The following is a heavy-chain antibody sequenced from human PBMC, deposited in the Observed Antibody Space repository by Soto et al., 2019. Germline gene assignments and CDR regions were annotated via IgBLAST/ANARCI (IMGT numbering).Heavy chain of an antibody. Sequence: PSETLSLTCTVSGGSISSYYWSWIRQPPGKGLEWIGYIYYSGSTNYNPSLKSRVTISVDTSKNQFSLKLSSVTAADTAVYYCARAIVFHYSNPNWFDPWGQGTLVTVSS. D-gene: IGHD4-4*01. CDR3: ARAIVFHYSNPNWFDP. V-gene: IGHV4-59*01. J-gene: IGHJ5*02. CDR1: GGSISSYY. CDR2: IYYSGST.